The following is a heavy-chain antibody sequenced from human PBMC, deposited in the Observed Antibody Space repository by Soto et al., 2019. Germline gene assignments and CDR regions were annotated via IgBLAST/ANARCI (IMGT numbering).Heavy chain of an antibody. CDR2: ISSSGRTI. Sequence: EVQLVESGGVFVQPVGSLRLSCAASGFTFSSYSMNWVRQAPGKGLDWVSYISSSGRTIYHSDSVKGRFTISRDNAKNSLYLQMNSLSDEETAVYYWAREATDRDFDYWGQRTLVTVSS. V-gene: IGHV3-48*02. J-gene: IGHJ4*02. CDR3: AREATDRDFDY. CDR1: GFTFSSYS.